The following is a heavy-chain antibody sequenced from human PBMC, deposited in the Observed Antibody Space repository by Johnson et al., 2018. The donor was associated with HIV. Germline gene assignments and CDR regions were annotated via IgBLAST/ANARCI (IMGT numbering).Heavy chain of an antibody. CDR1: GFTFSSYA. CDR2: ISYDGSNK. CDR3: ARGGKRVMAAFDI. Sequence: QVQLVESGGGVVQPGGSLRVPCAASGFTFSSYAMHWVRQAPGKGLEWVAVISYDGSNKYYADSVKGRFTISRDNSKNTLYLQMNSLRAEDTAVYYCARGGKRVMAAFDIWGQGTMVTVSS. J-gene: IGHJ3*02. V-gene: IGHV3-30-3*01. D-gene: IGHD3-16*01.